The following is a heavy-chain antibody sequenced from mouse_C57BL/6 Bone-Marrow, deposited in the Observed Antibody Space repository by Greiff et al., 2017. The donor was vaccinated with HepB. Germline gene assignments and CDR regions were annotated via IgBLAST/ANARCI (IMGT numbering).Heavy chain of an antibody. CDR2: IDPENGDT. CDR1: GFNIKDDY. Sequence: EVQLQESGAELVRPGASVKLSCTASGFNIKDDYMHWVKQRPEQGLEWIGWIDPENGDTEYASKFQGKATITADTSSNTAYLQLSSLTSEDTAVYYCTTVGDLYAMDYGGQGTSVTVSS. V-gene: IGHV14-4*01. D-gene: IGHD2-13*01. CDR3: TTVGDLYAMDY. J-gene: IGHJ4*01.